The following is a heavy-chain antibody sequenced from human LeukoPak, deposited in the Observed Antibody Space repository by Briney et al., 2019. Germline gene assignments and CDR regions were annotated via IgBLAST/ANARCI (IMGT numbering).Heavy chain of an antibody. V-gene: IGHV4-59*01. CDR2: ISYSGST. CDR3: ARYIWGSYPTFEDY. Sequence: PSETLSLTCTVSGGYISSYYWSWIRQPPGKGLEWIGYISYSGSTNYNPSLKSRVTLSVDTSKNQLSLKLNSVTAADTAVYYCARYIWGSYPTFEDYWGQGSLVTVSS. J-gene: IGHJ4*02. D-gene: IGHD3-16*02. CDR1: GGYISSYY.